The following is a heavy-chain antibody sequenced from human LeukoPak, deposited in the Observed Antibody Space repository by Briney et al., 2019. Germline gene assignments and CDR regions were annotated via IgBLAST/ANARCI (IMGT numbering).Heavy chain of an antibody. CDR2: IKQDGSEK. Sequence: GGSLRLSCAASGFTFSSYWMSWVRQAPGKGLEWVANIKQDGSEKYYVDSVKGRFTISRDNTKNSLYMQINSLRAEDTAVYYCARGRGSTDAFDIWGQGTMVTVSS. CDR1: GFTFSSYW. D-gene: IGHD1-26*01. CDR3: ARGRGSTDAFDI. J-gene: IGHJ3*02. V-gene: IGHV3-7*01.